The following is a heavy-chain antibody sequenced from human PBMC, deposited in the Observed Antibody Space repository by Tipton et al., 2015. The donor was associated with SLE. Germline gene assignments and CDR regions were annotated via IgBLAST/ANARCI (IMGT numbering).Heavy chain of an antibody. Sequence: QSGPEVRKPGASVKLSCKASGYIFTSHYIHWVRQAPGQGLEWMGLINPDEGSTSYAQKFRGRVSMARDTSTGTLYVELSSLRSDDTAIYYCAREVWQRLYDCWGQGTLVSVSS. CDR3: AREVWQRLYDC. D-gene: IGHD6-25*01. V-gene: IGHV1-46*01. J-gene: IGHJ4*02. CDR2: INPDEGST. CDR1: GYIFTSHY.